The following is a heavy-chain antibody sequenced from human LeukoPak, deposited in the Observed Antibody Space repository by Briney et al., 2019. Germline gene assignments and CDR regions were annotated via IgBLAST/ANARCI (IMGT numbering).Heavy chain of an antibody. CDR3: AKPPLWGGDRWDAFDI. CDR2: ISGSGGST. Sequence: GGSLRLSCAASGFTFSSYAMSWVRQAPGKGLEWVSAISGSGGSTYYADSVKGRFTISRDNSKNTLYLQMNSLRAEDTAVYYCAKPPLWGGDRWDAFDIWGQGTMVAVSS. D-gene: IGHD2-21*02. J-gene: IGHJ3*02. CDR1: GFTFSSYA. V-gene: IGHV3-23*01.